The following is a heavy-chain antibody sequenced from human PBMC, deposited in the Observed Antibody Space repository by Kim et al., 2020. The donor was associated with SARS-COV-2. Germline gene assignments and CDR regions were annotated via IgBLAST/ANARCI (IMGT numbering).Heavy chain of an antibody. D-gene: IGHD2-21*01. V-gene: IGHV4-39*01. CDR3: ARQLQGAGYFDY. Sequence: YYNPSLKSRVTISVDTSKSQFSRKLSSVTAADTAVYYCARQLQGAGYFDYWGQGTLVTVSS. J-gene: IGHJ4*02.